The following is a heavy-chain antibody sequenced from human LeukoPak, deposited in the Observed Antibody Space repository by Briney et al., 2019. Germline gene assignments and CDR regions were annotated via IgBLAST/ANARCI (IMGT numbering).Heavy chain of an antibody. CDR3: ARTISWTYYYYYMDV. D-gene: IGHD5-12*01. Sequence: SETLSLTCTVSGGSISSYYWSWIRQPPGKGLEWIGYIYSSGSTNYNPSLKSRVTISVDTSKNQFSLKLSSVTAADTAVYYCARTISWTYYYYYMDVWGKGTTVTISS. CDR2: IYSSGST. CDR1: GGSISSYY. J-gene: IGHJ6*03. V-gene: IGHV4-59*01.